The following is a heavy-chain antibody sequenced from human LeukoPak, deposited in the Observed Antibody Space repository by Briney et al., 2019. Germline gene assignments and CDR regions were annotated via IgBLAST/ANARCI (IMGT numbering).Heavy chain of an antibody. CDR1: GFTFSSYA. J-gene: IGHJ4*02. V-gene: IGHV3-23*01. CDR3: AKDLGYSFDY. D-gene: IGHD5-18*01. Sequence: TGGSLRLSCAASGFTFSSYALSWVRQAPGKGLEWVSAISGSGAKTFYADSVKGRFTISRDNSKNTLYLQMNSLRAEDTSVYYCAKDLGYSFDYWGQGTLVTVSS. CDR2: ISGSGAKT.